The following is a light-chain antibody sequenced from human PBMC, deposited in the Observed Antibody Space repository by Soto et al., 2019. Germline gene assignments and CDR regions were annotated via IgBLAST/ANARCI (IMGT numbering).Light chain of an antibody. CDR1: TGAVTSTHY. V-gene: IGLV7-46*01. Sequence: QAVVTQEPSLTVSPGGTVTLTCGSSTGAVTSTHYPYWFQQKPGQAPRTLIFDTSNKHSWTPARFSGSILGGKAALTLAGAQTEDEAEYYCLLSYSDVRPLVFGGGTKVTVL. J-gene: IGLJ3*02. CDR3: LLSYSDVRPLV. CDR2: DTS.